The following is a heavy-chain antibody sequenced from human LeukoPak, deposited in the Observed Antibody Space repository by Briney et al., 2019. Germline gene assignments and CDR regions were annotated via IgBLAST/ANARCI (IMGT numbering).Heavy chain of an antibody. CDR2: IWYDGRDK. D-gene: IGHD3-3*01. Sequence: RGSLRLSCAAFGFSVTTHGMSWVRQAPGKGLEWVAVIWYDGRDKQYVDSVKGRFTISRDSSKNTLYLQMDSLRVEDTALYYCARRNGYYFDYWGQGTLVTVYS. CDR3: ARRNGYYFDY. CDR1: GFSVTTHG. V-gene: IGHV3-33*01. J-gene: IGHJ4*02.